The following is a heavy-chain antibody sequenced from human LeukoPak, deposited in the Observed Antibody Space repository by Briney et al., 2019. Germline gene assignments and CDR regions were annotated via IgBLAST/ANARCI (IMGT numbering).Heavy chain of an antibody. Sequence: SETLSLTCTVSGGSISSSSYYWGWIRQPPGKGLEWIGSIYYSGSTYYNPSLKSRVTISVDTSKNQFSLKLSSVTAADTAVYYCARDLPFSGNYGGDGFWGQGTLVTVSS. J-gene: IGHJ4*02. CDR2: IYYSGST. CDR1: GGSISSSSYY. CDR3: ARDLPFSGNYGGDGF. V-gene: IGHV4-39*07. D-gene: IGHD4-23*01.